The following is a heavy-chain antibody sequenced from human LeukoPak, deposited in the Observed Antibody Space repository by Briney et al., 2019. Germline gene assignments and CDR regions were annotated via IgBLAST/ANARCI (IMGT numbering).Heavy chain of an antibody. D-gene: IGHD1-26*01. CDR2: ISSSSSYI. CDR1: GFTFSSYS. CDR3: ARGQWELGSIDY. J-gene: IGHJ4*02. V-gene: IGHV3-21*01. Sequence: GGSLRLSCAASGFTFSSYSMNWVRQAPGKGLEWVSSISSSSSYIYYADSVKGRFTISRDNAKNSLYLQMNSLRAEDTAVYYCARGQWELGSIDYWGQGTLVTVSS.